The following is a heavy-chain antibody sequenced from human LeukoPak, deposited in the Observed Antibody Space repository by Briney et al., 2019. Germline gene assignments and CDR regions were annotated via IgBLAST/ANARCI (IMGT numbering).Heavy chain of an antibody. D-gene: IGHD2-2*01. J-gene: IGHJ4*02. Sequence: PGGSLRLSCAASGFTFSSYSMNWVRQAPGKGLEWASSISSSSSYIYYADSVKGRFTISRDNAKNSLYLQMNSLRAEDTAVYYCARVAGNIVVVPAAVLLNYDYWGQGTLVTVSS. CDR2: ISSSSSYI. CDR3: ARVAGNIVVVPAAVLLNYDY. CDR1: GFTFSSYS. V-gene: IGHV3-21*01.